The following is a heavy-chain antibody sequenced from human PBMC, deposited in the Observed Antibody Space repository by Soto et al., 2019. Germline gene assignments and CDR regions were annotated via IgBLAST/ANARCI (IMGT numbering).Heavy chain of an antibody. CDR3: AKDPTDPLSAHYDSSGYIFDY. CDR1: GFTFSSYG. V-gene: IGHV3-30*18. Sequence: PGGSLRLSCAASGFTFSSYGMHWVRQAPGKGLEWVAVISYDGSNKYYADSVKGRFTISRDNSKNTLYLQMNSLRAEDTAVYYCAKDPTDPLSAHYDSSGYIFDYWGQGTLVTVSS. CDR2: ISYDGSNK. D-gene: IGHD3-22*01. J-gene: IGHJ4*02.